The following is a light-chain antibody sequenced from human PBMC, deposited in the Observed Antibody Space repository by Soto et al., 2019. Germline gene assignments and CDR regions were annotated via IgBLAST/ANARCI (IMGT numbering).Light chain of an antibody. J-gene: IGKJ5*01. V-gene: IGKV3-15*01. Sequence: EIMMTQSPATLSVSPGERATLSCRASQSVSSNLAWYQQKPGQAPRLLAYGVSTRATGIPARFSGSGSGTDFTLTISSLEPEDFAVYYCQQCNNWPPEITFGQGTRLEIK. CDR1: QSVSSN. CDR3: QQCNNWPPEIT. CDR2: GVS.